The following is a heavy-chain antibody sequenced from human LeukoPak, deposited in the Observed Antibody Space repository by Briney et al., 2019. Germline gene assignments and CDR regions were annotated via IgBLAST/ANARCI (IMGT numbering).Heavy chain of an antibody. CDR2: INPKIGGT. D-gene: IGHD3-22*01. CDR1: GYTFAGYY. V-gene: IGHV1-2*02. J-gene: IGHJ4*02. Sequence: ASVKVSCKASGYTFAGYYMHWVRQAPGQGLEWMGWINPKIGGTNYAQKFQGRVTMTRDTSISTAYMELSRLRSDDTAVYYCARDCQEDSSGYYHCHFDYWGQGTLITVSS. CDR3: ARDCQEDSSGYYHCHFDY.